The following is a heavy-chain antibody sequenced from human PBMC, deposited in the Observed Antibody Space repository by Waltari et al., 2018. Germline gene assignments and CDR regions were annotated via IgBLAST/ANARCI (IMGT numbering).Heavy chain of an antibody. CDR1: GFTFSGSS. V-gene: IGHV3-73*02. CDR2: SRSKANSYAT. CDR3: TSPGVATFDY. J-gene: IGHJ4*02. Sequence: EVQLVESGGGLVQPGGSLKLSCVASGFTFSGSSMHWVRQASGKGLEWVGLSRSKANSYATAYAASVKGRFTISRDDSKNTAYLQMNSLKTEDTAVYYCTSPGVATFDYWGQGTLVTVSS. D-gene: IGHD5-12*01.